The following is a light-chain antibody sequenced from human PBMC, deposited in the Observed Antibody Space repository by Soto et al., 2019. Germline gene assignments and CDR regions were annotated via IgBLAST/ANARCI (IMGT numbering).Light chain of an antibody. J-gene: IGLJ1*01. CDR2: EVS. CDR1: SSDVGSYNL. CDR3: CSYAGSSTYV. V-gene: IGLV2-23*02. Sequence: QSVLTQPSSVSGSPGQSITISCTGTSSDVGSYNLVSWYQQHPGKAPKLMIYEVSKRPSGVSNRFSGSKSGNTASLTISGLQAEDEADYYCCSYAGSSTYVFETGTTVTGL.